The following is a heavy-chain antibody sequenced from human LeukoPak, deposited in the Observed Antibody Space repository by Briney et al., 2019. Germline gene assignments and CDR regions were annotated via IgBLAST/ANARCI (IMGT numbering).Heavy chain of an antibody. J-gene: IGHJ4*02. D-gene: IGHD2-15*01. Sequence: ASVKVSCKASGYTFTSYGISWVRQAPGQGLEWMGSISAYNGNTNYAQKLQGRVTMTTDTSTSTAYMELRSLRSDDTAVYYCARAVYCSGGSCYSNLRNFDYWGQGTLVTVSS. CDR2: ISAYNGNT. CDR3: ARAVYCSGGSCYSNLRNFDY. V-gene: IGHV1-18*01. CDR1: GYTFTSYG.